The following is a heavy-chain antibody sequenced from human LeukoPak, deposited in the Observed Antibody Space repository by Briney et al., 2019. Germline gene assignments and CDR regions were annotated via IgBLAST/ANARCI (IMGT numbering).Heavy chain of an antibody. CDR1: GGTFSSYA. CDR3: ATEDLADSSGYYRLFDY. V-gene: IGHV1-69*04. Sequence: GASVKVSCKASGGTFSSYAISWVRQAPGQGLEWMGRIIPILGIANYAQKFQGRVTITADKSTSTAYMELSSLRSEDTAVYYCATEDLADSSGYYRLFDYWGQGTLVTVSS. D-gene: IGHD3-22*01. J-gene: IGHJ4*02. CDR2: IIPILGIA.